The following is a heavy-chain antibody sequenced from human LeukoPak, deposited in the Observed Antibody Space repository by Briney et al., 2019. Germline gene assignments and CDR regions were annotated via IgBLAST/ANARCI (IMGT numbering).Heavy chain of an antibody. D-gene: IGHD6-19*01. J-gene: IGHJ4*02. CDR3: ARAKAVAGHFDY. CDR2: IYYSGST. CDR1: GGSISSGNYY. V-gene: IGHV4-30-4*01. Sequence: PSETLSLACTVSGGSISSGNYYWSWIRQPPGKGLEWIGYIYYSGSTYYNPSLKSRVTISVDRSKNQFSLKLSSVTAADTAVYYCARAKAVAGHFDYWGQGTLVTVSS.